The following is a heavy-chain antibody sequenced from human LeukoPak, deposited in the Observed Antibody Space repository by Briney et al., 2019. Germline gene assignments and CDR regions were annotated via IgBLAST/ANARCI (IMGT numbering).Heavy chain of an antibody. V-gene: IGHV4-30-4*01. Sequence: SETLSLTCTVSGGSISSGDYYWSWIRQPPGKGLEWIGYIYYSGSTYYNPSLKSRVTISVDTSKNQFSLKLSSVTAADTAVYYCARDLRSSWYFLDYWGQGTLVTVSS. CDR2: IYYSGST. CDR1: GGSISSGDYY. CDR3: ARDLRSSWYFLDY. J-gene: IGHJ4*02. D-gene: IGHD6-13*01.